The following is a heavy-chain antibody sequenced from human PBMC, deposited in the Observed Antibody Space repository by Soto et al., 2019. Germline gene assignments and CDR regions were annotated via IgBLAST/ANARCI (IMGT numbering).Heavy chain of an antibody. J-gene: IGHJ5*02. V-gene: IGHV5-51*03. CDR3: ARRGKEYDRSFWFDP. CDR2: IFPDDSDT. Sequence: PGESLKISCKGSGYSFTSYWIGWVRQMPGKGLEWMGVIFPDDSDTRYSPPFQGQVTISADKSISTAYLQWSSLKASATAMYSCARRGKEYDRSFWFDPWGQGTQVTVSS. D-gene: IGHD3-16*01. CDR1: GYSFTSYW.